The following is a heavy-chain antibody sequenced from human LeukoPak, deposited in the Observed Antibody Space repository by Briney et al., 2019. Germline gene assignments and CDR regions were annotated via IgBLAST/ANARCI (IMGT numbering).Heavy chain of an antibody. Sequence: ASVKVSCKASGYTFTGYYLHWVRLAPGQGLDWMGWINPNSGGSNYAQKFQGRVSMTRYTSISTAYMELSRLRSDDTAVYYCARGTTVTSDYHYFGMDVWGQGTTVTVPS. V-gene: IGHV1-2*02. D-gene: IGHD4-17*01. CDR1: GYTFTGYY. CDR2: INPNSGGS. CDR3: ARGTTVTSDYHYFGMDV. J-gene: IGHJ6*02.